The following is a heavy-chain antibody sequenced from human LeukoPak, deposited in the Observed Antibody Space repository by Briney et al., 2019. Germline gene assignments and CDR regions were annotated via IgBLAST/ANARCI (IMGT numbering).Heavy chain of an antibody. Sequence: SQTLSLTCAVSGGSISSGGYSWSWIRQPPGKGLEWIGYIYHSGSTYYNPSLKSRVTISVDRSKNQFSLKLSSVTAADTAVYYCARDLYYYDSSGYDAFDIWGRGTMVTVSS. CDR2: IYHSGST. J-gene: IGHJ3*02. D-gene: IGHD3-22*01. CDR3: ARDLYYYDSSGYDAFDI. CDR1: GGSISSGGYS. V-gene: IGHV4-30-2*01.